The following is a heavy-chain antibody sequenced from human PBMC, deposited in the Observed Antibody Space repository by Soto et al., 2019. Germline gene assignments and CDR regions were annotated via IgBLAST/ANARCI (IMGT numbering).Heavy chain of an antibody. CDR1: GGSVSSVSYY. D-gene: IGHD2-2*01. Sequence: SETLSLTFTVSGGSVSSVSYYWSWIRQPPGKGLELIGYIYYSGSTNYNPSLKSRVTISVDTSKNQFSLKLSSVTAADTAVYYSAREHHTSGYCSSTSCPFYYGTXVWGQGTMATVSS. CDR2: IYYSGST. CDR3: AREHHTSGYCSSTSCPFYYGTXV. V-gene: IGHV4-61*01. J-gene: IGHJ6*02.